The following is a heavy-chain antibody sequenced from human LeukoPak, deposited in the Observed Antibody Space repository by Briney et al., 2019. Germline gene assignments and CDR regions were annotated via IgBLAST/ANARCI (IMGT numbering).Heavy chain of an antibody. CDR2: IKRDGSAT. CDR3: VRVHDAVATTIDH. V-gene: IGHV3-74*01. Sequence: GGSLRLSCAASGFTFSSYWMHWVRQAPGEGLVWVSRIKRDGSATYYADSVKGRFTISGDNAKKMLYLLMKSVAADDAAVYFWVRVHDAVATTIDHWGQGPLVTVSS. J-gene: IGHJ4*02. CDR1: GFTFSSYW. D-gene: IGHD6-19*01.